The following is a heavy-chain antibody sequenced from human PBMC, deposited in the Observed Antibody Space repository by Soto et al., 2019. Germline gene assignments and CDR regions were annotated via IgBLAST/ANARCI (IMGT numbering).Heavy chain of an antibody. Sequence: EVQLVESGGGLVQPGGSLRLSCAASGFTFSSYSMNWVRQAPGKGLEWVSYISSSSSTIYYADSMKGRFTISRDNAKNSLYLQMNSLRAEDTAVYYCARDDYWNDVRLDYWGQGTLVTVSS. D-gene: IGHD1-1*01. CDR1: GFTFSSYS. V-gene: IGHV3-48*01. J-gene: IGHJ4*02. CDR3: ARDDYWNDVRLDY. CDR2: ISSSSSTI.